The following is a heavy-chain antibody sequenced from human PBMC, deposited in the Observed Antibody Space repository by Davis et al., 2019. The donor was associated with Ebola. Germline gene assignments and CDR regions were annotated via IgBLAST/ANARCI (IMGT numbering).Heavy chain of an antibody. J-gene: IGHJ4*02. CDR3: ASPGGNSAVDY. D-gene: IGHD4-23*01. Sequence: PGRSLRLSCAASGFTFSSYSMNWVRQAPGKGLGWVAFIRYDGSNKYYADSVKGRFTISRDNSKNTLYLQMNSLRAEDTAVYYCASPGGNSAVDYWGQGTLVTVSS. CDR1: GFTFSSYS. CDR2: IRYDGSNK. V-gene: IGHV3-30*02.